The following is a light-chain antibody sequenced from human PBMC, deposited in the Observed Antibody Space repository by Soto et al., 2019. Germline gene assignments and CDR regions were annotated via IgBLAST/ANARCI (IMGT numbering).Light chain of an antibody. Sequence: QSVLTQPPSVSAAPGQKVTIPCSGSSSNIGNNYVSWYQQLPGTAPKLLIYDNNKRPSGIPDRFSGSKSGTSATVGITGLQTGDEADYYCGTWDSSLKGVFCTGTKLTVL. J-gene: IGLJ1*01. CDR2: DNN. CDR1: SSNIGNNY. CDR3: GTWDSSLKGV. V-gene: IGLV1-51*01.